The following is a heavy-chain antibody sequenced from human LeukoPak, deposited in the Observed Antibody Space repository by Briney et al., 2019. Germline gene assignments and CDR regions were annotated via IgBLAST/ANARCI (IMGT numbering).Heavy chain of an antibody. CDR1: GGSLSSYY. Sequence: SETLSLTCTVSGGSLSSYYWSWLRQPAGKGLEWIGRIYTSGSTNYNASLTSRVTMSVDTSKNQFSLKLSSVTAADTAVYYCARDLIDYGDYDRPSNWFDPWGQGTLVTVSS. CDR2: IYTSGST. V-gene: IGHV4-4*07. J-gene: IGHJ5*02. D-gene: IGHD4-17*01. CDR3: ARDLIDYGDYDRPSNWFDP.